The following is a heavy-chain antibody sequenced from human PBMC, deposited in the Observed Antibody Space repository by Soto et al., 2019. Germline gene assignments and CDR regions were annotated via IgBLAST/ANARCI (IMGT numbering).Heavy chain of an antibody. D-gene: IGHD2-21*01. CDR1: GYSFTAYG. CDR3: ARDVPDTNVFVCYYGMDV. CDR2: ISTDNGNT. J-gene: IGHJ6*02. Sequence: QIYLVQSGAEVREPGASVKVSCKASGYSFTAYGISWVRQAPGQGLEWMGWISTDNGNTNYAHNLQGRVSMTTDPSTSTAYMELWSLGSDDTAVYYCARDVPDTNVFVCYYGMDVCGQGTTVTVSS. V-gene: IGHV1-18*01.